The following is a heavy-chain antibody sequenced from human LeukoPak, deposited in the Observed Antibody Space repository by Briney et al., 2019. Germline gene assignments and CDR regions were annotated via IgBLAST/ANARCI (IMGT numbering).Heavy chain of an antibody. V-gene: IGHV3-23*01. D-gene: IGHD3-10*01. J-gene: IGHJ4*02. CDR2: ISGSGGST. CDR3: ASGEGTTYYYSSGSYYRLDY. Sequence: PGGPLRLSCAASGFTFSSYAMTWVRQAPGKGLEWVSVISGSGGSTYYADSVKGRFTISRDNSKNTLDLQMNSLRAEDTAVYYCASGEGTTYYYSSGSYYRLDYWGQGTLVTVSS. CDR1: GFTFSSYA.